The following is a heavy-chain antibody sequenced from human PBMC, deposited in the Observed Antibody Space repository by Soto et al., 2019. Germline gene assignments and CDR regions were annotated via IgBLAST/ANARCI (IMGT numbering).Heavy chain of an antibody. CDR3: ARDGGAALAAFDF. CDR2: VSQTHT. D-gene: IGHD6-6*01. J-gene: IGHJ4*02. CDR1: GYTFSNYG. V-gene: IGHV1-18*04. Sequence: VQLVQSGAEVKQPGASVKVSCKASGYTFSNYGISWVRQAPGQGLEWLGWVSQTHTNYAQSVQTRATMPSDTFTNIAYMELTCLRSDDTAVFYCARDGGAALAAFDFWGQGTRVTVSS.